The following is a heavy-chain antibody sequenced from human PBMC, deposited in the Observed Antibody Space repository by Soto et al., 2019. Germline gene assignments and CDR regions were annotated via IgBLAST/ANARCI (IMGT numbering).Heavy chain of an antibody. CDR1: GGSVSSGSYY. CDR2: IYYSGST. D-gene: IGHD6-13*01. Sequence: SETLSLTCTVSGGSVSSGSYYWSWIRQPPGKGLEWIGYIYYSGSTNYNPSLKSRVTISVDTSKNQFSLKLSPVTAADTAVYYCARDRSWSDYYYGMDVWGQGTTVTVSS. V-gene: IGHV4-61*01. J-gene: IGHJ6*02. CDR3: ARDRSWSDYYYGMDV.